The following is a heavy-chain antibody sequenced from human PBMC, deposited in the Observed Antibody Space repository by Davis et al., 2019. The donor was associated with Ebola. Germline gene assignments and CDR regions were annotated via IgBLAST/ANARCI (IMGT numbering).Heavy chain of an antibody. V-gene: IGHV1-69*13. Sequence: SVKVSCKASGYTFTSYGISWVRQATGQGLEWMGGIIPIFGTANYAQKFQGRVTITADESTSTAYMELSSLRSEDTAVYYCARDLRGWGDFDYWGQGTLVTVSS. D-gene: IGHD3-10*01. CDR1: GYTFTSYG. J-gene: IGHJ4*02. CDR3: ARDLRGWGDFDY. CDR2: IIPIFGTA.